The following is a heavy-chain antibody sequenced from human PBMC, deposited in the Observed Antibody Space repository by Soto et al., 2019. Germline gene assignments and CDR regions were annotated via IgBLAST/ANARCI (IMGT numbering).Heavy chain of an antibody. CDR3: AADIASQVATIPYFDY. Sequence: SVKVSCKASGFTFTSSAMQWVRQARGQRLEWIGWIVVGSGNTNYAQKFQERVTITRDMSTSTAYMELSSLRSEDTAVYYCAADIASQVATIPYFDYWGQGTLVTVSS. V-gene: IGHV1-58*02. CDR1: GFTFTSSA. D-gene: IGHD5-12*01. CDR2: IVVGSGNT. J-gene: IGHJ4*02.